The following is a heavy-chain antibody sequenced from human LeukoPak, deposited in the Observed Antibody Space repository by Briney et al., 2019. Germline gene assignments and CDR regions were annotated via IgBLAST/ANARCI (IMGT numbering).Heavy chain of an antibody. CDR2: IYYSGST. Sequence: ASETLSLTCTVSGGSISSSSYYWGWIRQPPGEGLEWIGSIYYSGSTYYNPSLKSRVTISVDTSKNQFSLKLSSVTAADTAVYYCARGDSSGYYYVRYFDYWGQGTLVTVSS. CDR1: GGSISSSSYY. CDR3: ARGDSSGYYYVRYFDY. J-gene: IGHJ4*02. D-gene: IGHD3-22*01. V-gene: IGHV4-39*07.